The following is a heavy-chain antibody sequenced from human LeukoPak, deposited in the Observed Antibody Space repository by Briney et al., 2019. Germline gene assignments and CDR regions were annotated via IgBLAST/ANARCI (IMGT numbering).Heavy chain of an antibody. CDR1: GYTFTGYY. J-gene: IGHJ4*02. CDR3: ARDRYYQLPKYYFDY. CDR2: INPNSGGT. D-gene: IGHD3-22*01. Sequence: ASVKVFCKASGYTFTGYYMHWVRQAPGQGLEWMGWINPNSGGTNYAQKFQGRVTMTRDTSISTAYMELTGLRSDDTAVYYCARDRYYQLPKYYFDYWGQGALVTVSS. V-gene: IGHV1-2*02.